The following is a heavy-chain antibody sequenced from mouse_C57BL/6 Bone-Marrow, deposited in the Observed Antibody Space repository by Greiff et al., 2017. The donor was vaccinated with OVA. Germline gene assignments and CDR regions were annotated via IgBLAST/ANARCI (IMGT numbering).Heavy chain of an antibody. Sequence: VQLQQSGAELVRPGASVTLSCKASGYTFTDYEMHWVKQTPVHGLEWIGAIDPETGGTDYNQKFKGKAILTADKSSSTAYMELRSLTSEDSAVYYSTRGYSNYDVMDYWGQGTSVTFSS. CDR2: IDPETGGT. D-gene: IGHD2-5*01. V-gene: IGHV1-15*01. CDR3: TRGYSNYDVMDY. J-gene: IGHJ4*01. CDR1: GYTFTDYE.